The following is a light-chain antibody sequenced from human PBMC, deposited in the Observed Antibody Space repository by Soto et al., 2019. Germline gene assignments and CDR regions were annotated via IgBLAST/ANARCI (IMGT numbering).Light chain of an antibody. CDR3: SSYAGSSNV. CDR2: EVN. Sequence: QSVLTQPPSASGSPGQSVAISCTGTNSDAGGYNYVSWYQQHPGKAPKLMIYEVNKRPSGVPDRFSGSKSGNTASLTVSGLQAEDEADYYCSSYAGSSNVFGTGTKLTVL. V-gene: IGLV2-8*01. J-gene: IGLJ1*01. CDR1: NSDAGGYNY.